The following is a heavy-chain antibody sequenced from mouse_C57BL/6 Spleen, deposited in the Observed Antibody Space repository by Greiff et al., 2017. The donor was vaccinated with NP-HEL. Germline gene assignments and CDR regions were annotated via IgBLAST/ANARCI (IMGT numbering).Heavy chain of an antibody. CDR2: IYPGDGDT. V-gene: IGHV1-82*01. J-gene: IGHJ3*01. D-gene: IGHD2-1*01. CDR1: GYAFSSSW. Sequence: VQLQQSGPELVKPGASVKISCKASGYAFSSSWMNWVKQRPGKGLEWIGRIYPGDGDTNYNGKFKGKATLTADKSSSTAYMQLSSLTSEDSAVYFCAREGDLWYPFAYWGQGTLVTVSA. CDR3: AREGDLWYPFAY.